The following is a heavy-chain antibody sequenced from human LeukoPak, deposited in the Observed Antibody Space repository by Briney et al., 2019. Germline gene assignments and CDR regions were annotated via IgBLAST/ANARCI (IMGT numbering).Heavy chain of an antibody. D-gene: IGHD2-15*01. V-gene: IGHV1-18*01. CDR1: GYTFITYG. CDR3: ARIRWGSGHAQLDY. J-gene: IGHJ4*02. CDR2: ISGYNGNT. Sequence: ASVKVSCKASGYTFITYGISWVRQAPGQGLEWMGWISGYNGNTHYAQKFQGRVTMTTDTSTSTAYMELRSLRSDDTAVYYCARIRWGSGHAQLDYWGQGTLVTVSS.